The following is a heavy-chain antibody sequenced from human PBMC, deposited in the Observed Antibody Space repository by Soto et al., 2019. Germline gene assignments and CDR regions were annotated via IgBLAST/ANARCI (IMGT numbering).Heavy chain of an antibody. V-gene: IGHV1-2*04. Sequence: QVQLVQSGAEVKKPGASVKVSCKASGYTFTGYYMHWVRQAPGQGLERMGWINPNRGGTNYAQKFQGCVTMTRDTSISTAYMELSRLRSDDTAVYYWARGGCSGGSCPGGNWGQGTLVTVSS. J-gene: IGHJ4*02. CDR3: ARGGCSGGSCPGGN. CDR2: INPNRGGT. D-gene: IGHD2-15*01. CDR1: GYTFTGYY.